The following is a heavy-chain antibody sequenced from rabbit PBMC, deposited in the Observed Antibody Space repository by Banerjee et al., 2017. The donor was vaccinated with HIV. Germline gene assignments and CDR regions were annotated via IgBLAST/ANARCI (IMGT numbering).Heavy chain of an antibody. V-gene: IGHV1S7*01. CDR2: LDPDGGRT. CDR3: LRRWHSTDL. D-gene: IGHD7-1*01. Sequence: QLKETGGGLVQPGGSLTLSCKASGFDFISYWMSWVRQAPGKGLEWIAYLDPDGGRTDYASWVNGRFTISLDNAQKTVSLQLNSLTAADTATYFCLRRWHSTDLWGQGTLVTVS. J-gene: IGHJ3*01. CDR1: GFDFISYW.